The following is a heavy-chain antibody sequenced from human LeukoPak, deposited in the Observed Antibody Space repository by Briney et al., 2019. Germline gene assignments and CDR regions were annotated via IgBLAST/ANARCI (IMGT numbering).Heavy chain of an antibody. CDR2: INTHTGNP. J-gene: IGHJ4*02. CDR3: AREAADSSGYYGKDGGDY. CDR1: GYTFTSYA. Sequence: ASVKVSCKASGYTFTSYAMNWVRQAPGQGLEWMGWINTHTGNPTYAQGFTGRVVFSLDTSVSTAYLQISSLKAEDTAVYCCAREAADSSGYYGKDGGDYWGQGTLVTVSS. D-gene: IGHD3-22*01. V-gene: IGHV7-4-1*02.